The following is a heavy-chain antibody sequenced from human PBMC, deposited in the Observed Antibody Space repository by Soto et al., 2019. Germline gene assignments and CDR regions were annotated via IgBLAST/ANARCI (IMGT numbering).Heavy chain of an antibody. J-gene: IGHJ4*02. Sequence: QVQLVQSGAEVKKPGASVKISCKASGYFFTAYYMHWVRQAPGQGLEWMGCINPDSGVTKYAANFQGRVTMSRDTSITTAYLDLSSLISDDTAVFYCARALSLGSGTFDYWGQGTLLTVSS. CDR3: ARALSLGSGTFDY. V-gene: IGHV1-2*02. CDR1: GYFFTAYY. D-gene: IGHD1-26*01. CDR2: INPDSGVT.